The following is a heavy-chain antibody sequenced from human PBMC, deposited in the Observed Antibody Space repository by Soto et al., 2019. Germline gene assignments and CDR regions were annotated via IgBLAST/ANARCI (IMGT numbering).Heavy chain of an antibody. CDR3: AREVFRSGTYDYFAP. Sequence: SGTQSLTCTVSNESVCDYYWSWIWQSPGGGLECTGYVNCSGRANSRPSLKSRVTISMDVSKNQFSLSLNSMTAADTAVYFCAREVFRSGTYDYFAPWGQGSPVPVSS. CDR1: NESVCDYY. D-gene: IGHD1-26*01. J-gene: IGHJ4*02. CDR2: VNCSGRA. V-gene: IGHV4-59*02.